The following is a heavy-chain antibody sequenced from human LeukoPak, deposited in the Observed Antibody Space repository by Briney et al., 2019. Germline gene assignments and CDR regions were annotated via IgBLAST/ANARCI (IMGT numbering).Heavy chain of an antibody. CDR3: AQRDFYDTTGYPFDS. J-gene: IGHJ4*02. D-gene: IGHD3-22*01. V-gene: IGHV3-48*03. CDR2: ITTSGSTM. Sequence: GGSLRLSCAASGFTLSTYEMGGVRQAPGGGGDCGSYITTSGSTMSYADSVKGRFTISRENAKTPLNLPLNGLRAQDTAAYYCAQRDFYDTTGYPFDSRGQGTPVTVSS. CDR1: GFTLSTYE.